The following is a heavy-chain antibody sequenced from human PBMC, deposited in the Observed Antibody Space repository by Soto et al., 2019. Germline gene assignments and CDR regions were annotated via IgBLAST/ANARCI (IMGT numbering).Heavy chain of an antibody. Sequence: QVQLVQSGAEVKKPGASVKVSCEASGYTFASYGLSWVRQAPGQGLEWMGWTSAYNGNTNYAQKLQGRVTMTTDTSTSTAYMELRSLRSDDTAVYYCARGRLRFLEWSKDALDIWGQGTMVTVSS. V-gene: IGHV1-18*01. J-gene: IGHJ3*02. CDR3: ARGRLRFLEWSKDALDI. CDR1: GYTFASYG. CDR2: TSAYNGNT. D-gene: IGHD3-3*01.